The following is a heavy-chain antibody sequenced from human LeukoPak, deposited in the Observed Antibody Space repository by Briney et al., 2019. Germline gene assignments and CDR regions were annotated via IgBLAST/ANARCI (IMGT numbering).Heavy chain of an antibody. D-gene: IGHD3-22*01. CDR2: IYTSGST. CDR3: ARTQREYYYDSSGAIDSFDI. J-gene: IGHJ3*02. Sequence: SETLSLTCTVSGGSISSYYWSWIRQPAGKGLEWIGRIYTSGSTNYNPSLKSRVTMSVDTSKNQFSLKLSSVTAAATAVYYCARTQREYYYDSSGAIDSFDIWGQGTMVTVSS. CDR1: GGSISSYY. V-gene: IGHV4-4*07.